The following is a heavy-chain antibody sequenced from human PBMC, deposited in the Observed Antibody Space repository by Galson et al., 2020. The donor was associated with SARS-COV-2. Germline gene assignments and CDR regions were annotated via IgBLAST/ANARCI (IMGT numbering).Heavy chain of an antibody. CDR2: MYYRGST. V-gene: IGHV4-31*03. CDR3: ARGASSGYFRWVDP. CDR1: GGSISSGGYY. Sequence: SETLSLTCTVSGGSISSGGYYWSWIRQHPGKGLEWIGYMYYRGSTDYNPSLKSRVTISVATSKNQFSLKLSSVTAADTAVDYCARGASSGYFRWVDPWGQGTLATVSS. D-gene: IGHD3-22*01. J-gene: IGHJ5*02.